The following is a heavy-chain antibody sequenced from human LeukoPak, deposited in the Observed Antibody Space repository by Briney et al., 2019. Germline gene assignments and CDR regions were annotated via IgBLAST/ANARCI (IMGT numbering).Heavy chain of an antibody. D-gene: IGHD3-10*01. V-gene: IGHV4-39*07. CDR3: ARELDYYGSGSYGDY. CDR2: IYYSGST. Sequence: SETLSLTCTVSGGSISSSSYYWGWIRQPPGKGLEWIGSIYYSGSTYYNPSLKSRVTISVDTSKNQFSLKLSSVTAADTAVYYCARELDYYGSGSYGDYWGQGTLVTVSS. J-gene: IGHJ4*02. CDR1: GGSISSSSYY.